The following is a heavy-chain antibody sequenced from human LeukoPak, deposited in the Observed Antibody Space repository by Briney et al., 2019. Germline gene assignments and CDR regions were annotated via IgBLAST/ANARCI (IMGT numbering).Heavy chain of an antibody. Sequence: GGSLRLSCAASGSTFSSYWMSWVRQAPGKGLEWVANIKQDGSEKYYVDSVKGRFTISRDNAKNSLYLQMNSLRAEDTAVYYCARDPVVGATDYWGQGTLVTVSS. J-gene: IGHJ4*02. CDR1: GSTFSSYW. CDR2: IKQDGSEK. D-gene: IGHD1-26*01. V-gene: IGHV3-7*01. CDR3: ARDPVVGATDY.